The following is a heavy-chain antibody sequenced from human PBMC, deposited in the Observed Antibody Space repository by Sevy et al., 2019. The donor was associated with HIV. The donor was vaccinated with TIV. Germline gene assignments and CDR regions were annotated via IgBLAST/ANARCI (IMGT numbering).Heavy chain of an antibody. J-gene: IGHJ6*02. Sequence: GGSLRLSCAASGFTFSSYAMHWVRQAPGKGLEWVAVISYDGSNKYYADSVKGRLTISRDNSKNRLYLQMNSLRAEDTAVYYCARDRIAAAGSYDYYYYGMDVWGQGTTVTVSS. V-gene: IGHV3-30-3*01. CDR3: ARDRIAAAGSYDYYYYGMDV. CDR2: ISYDGSNK. D-gene: IGHD6-13*01. CDR1: GFTFSSYA.